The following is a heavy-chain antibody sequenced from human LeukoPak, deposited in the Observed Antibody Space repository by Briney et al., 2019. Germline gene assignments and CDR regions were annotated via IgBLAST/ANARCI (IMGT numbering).Heavy chain of an antibody. D-gene: IGHD6-13*01. CDR3: ARGGGRSSSWPDYWYFDL. Sequence: PSETLSLTCTVSGGSISSSSYYWSWIRQPAGKGLEWIGRIYTSGSTNYNPSLKSRVTMSVDTSKNQFSLKLRSVTAADTAVYYCARGGGRSSSWPDYWYFDLWGRGTLVTVSS. CDR1: GGSISSSSYY. J-gene: IGHJ2*01. CDR2: IYTSGST. V-gene: IGHV4-61*02.